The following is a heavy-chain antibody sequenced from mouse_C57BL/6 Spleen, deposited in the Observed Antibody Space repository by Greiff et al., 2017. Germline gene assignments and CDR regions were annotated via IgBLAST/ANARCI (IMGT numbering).Heavy chain of an antibody. V-gene: IGHV5-9-1*02. Sequence: EVKLVESGEGLVKPGGSLKLSCAASGFTFSSYAMSWVRQTPEKRLEWVAYISSGGDYIYYADTVKGRFTISRDNARNTLYLQMSSLESEDTAMYYCTREGIYDGYYPLAMDYWGQGTSVTVSS. D-gene: IGHD2-3*01. CDR1: GFTFSSYA. CDR2: ISSGGDYI. CDR3: TREGIYDGYYPLAMDY. J-gene: IGHJ4*01.